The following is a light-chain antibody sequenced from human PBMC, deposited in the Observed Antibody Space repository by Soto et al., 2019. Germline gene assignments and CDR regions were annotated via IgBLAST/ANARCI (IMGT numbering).Light chain of an antibody. J-gene: IGKJ4*01. V-gene: IGKV1-9*01. Sequence: DIQMTQSPSTLSASVGDSVTITCRASQGISSYLGWYQQKPGKAPNLLIYDASTLHSGVPSRFSGGGSGTDFTLTISSLQPEDFATYYCQQVNVYPSTFGGGTKVDIK. CDR2: DAS. CDR1: QGISSY. CDR3: QQVNVYPST.